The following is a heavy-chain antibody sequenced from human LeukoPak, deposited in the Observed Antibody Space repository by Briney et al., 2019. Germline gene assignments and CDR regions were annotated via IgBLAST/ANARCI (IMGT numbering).Heavy chain of an antibody. CDR2: INGDGSTT. D-gene: IGHD3-22*01. J-gene: IGHJ1*01. CDR1: GFTFSRYW. CDR3: ATGNYYDSRGYYTFGH. Sequence: PGGSLRLSCAASGFTFSRYWMHWVRQAPGKGLVWVSRINGDGSTTSYADSMKGGFTISRDNAKNTLYLQMNSLRAEDTAVYYCATGNYYDSRGYYTFGHWGQGTLVTVSS. V-gene: IGHV3-74*01.